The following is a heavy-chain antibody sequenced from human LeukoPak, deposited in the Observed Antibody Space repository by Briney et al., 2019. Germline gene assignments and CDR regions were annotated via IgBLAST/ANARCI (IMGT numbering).Heavy chain of an antibody. CDR1: GFTFSSYA. V-gene: IGHV3-64*01. CDR2: ISSNGGST. Sequence: GGSLRLSCAASGFTFSSYAMHWVRQAPGKGLEYVSAISSNGGSTYYANSVKGRFTISRDNSKNTLYLQMGSLRAEDMAVYYCARVSTHCSGGSCYSHHYYYYMDVWGKGTTVTVSS. J-gene: IGHJ6*03. CDR3: ARVSTHCSGGSCYSHHYYYYMDV. D-gene: IGHD2-15*01.